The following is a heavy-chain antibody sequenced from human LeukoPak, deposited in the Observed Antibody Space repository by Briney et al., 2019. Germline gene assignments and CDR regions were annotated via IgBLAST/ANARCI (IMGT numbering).Heavy chain of an antibody. D-gene: IGHD6-19*01. CDR3: ARHDDIAVFRNGLDV. Sequence: QPGGSLRLSCAASGFTFSSYAMSWVRQAPGKGLEWVSAISGSGGSTYYADSVKGRFTISRDNSKNTLYLQMNSLRAEDTAVYYCARHDDIAVFRNGLDVWGQGTTVTVS. CDR1: GFTFSSYA. J-gene: IGHJ6*02. V-gene: IGHV3-23*01. CDR2: ISGSGGST.